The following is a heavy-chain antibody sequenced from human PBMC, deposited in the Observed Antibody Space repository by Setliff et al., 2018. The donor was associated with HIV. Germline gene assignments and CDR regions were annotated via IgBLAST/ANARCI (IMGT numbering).Heavy chain of an antibody. CDR3: ARQSITMFGVVISGFDP. CDR2: IYHSGST. D-gene: IGHD3-3*01. J-gene: IGHJ5*02. V-gene: IGHV4-38-2*01. CDR1: NYPINSGYY. Sequence: PSETLSPTCAVPNYPINSGYYWGWIRQPPGKGVEGIGSIYHSGSTYYNPSRKSRGTISVDTSKNQVSLRLTSVTAADTAVYYCARQSITMFGVVISGFDPWGQGTLVTVSS.